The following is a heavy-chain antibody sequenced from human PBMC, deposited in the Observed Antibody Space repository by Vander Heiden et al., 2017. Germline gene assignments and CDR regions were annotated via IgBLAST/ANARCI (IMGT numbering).Heavy chain of an antibody. D-gene: IGHD2-21*01. J-gene: IGHJ4*02. CDR1: GSTVNVFG. CDR3: ARQRSDGGLEY. CDR2: TRNKPNNYAT. Sequence: EVQLVESGGGLVQPGGSLKLPCPAPGSTVNVFGIHWVRQASGKGLEWVGRTRNKPNNYATAYAASVKGRFTISRDDSGNTAYLQMSSLKTEDTAVYYCARQRSDGGLEYWGQGTLVTASS. V-gene: IGHV3-73*02.